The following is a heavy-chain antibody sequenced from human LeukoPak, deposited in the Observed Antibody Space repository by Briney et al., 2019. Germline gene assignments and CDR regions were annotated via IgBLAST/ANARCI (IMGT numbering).Heavy chain of an antibody. Sequence: SETLSLTCAVSGGSISSSNWWSWVRQPPGKGLEWIGEIYHSGSTNYNPSLKSRVTMLIDTSKNQFSLKLSSVTAADTAVYYCARGRYSAGDNWFDPWGQGTLVTVSS. CDR2: IYHSGST. CDR1: GGSISSSNW. CDR3: ARGRYSAGDNWFDP. D-gene: IGHD3-9*01. J-gene: IGHJ5*02. V-gene: IGHV4-4*02.